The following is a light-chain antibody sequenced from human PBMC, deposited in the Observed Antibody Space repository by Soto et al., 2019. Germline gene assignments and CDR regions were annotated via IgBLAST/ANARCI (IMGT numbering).Light chain of an antibody. CDR3: QQYNSYPWT. CDR1: HMISRW. V-gene: IGKV1-5*01. Sequence: IRMTQSPSTLCATXGVRGTSNCRASHMISRWLAWYQQKPGKAPKLXXYDASSLESGGPSRFSGSGSATEFTRTITSLQPDDFATYYGQQYNSYPWTFGQGTKVDIK. CDR2: DAS. J-gene: IGKJ1*01.